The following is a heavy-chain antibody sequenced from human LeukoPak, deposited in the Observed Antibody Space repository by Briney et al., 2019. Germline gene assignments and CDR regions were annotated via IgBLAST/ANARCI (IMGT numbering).Heavy chain of an antibody. CDR2: IWYDGSNK. V-gene: IGHV3-33*06. J-gene: IGHJ4*02. CDR1: GFTFSSYG. CDR3: AKDLTMVRGYGFDY. D-gene: IGHD3-10*01. Sequence: PGGSLRLSCAASGFTFSSYGMHWVRQAPGKGLEWVAVIWYDGSNKYYADSVKGRFTISRDNSKNTLYLQMNSLRAEDTAVYYCAKDLTMVRGYGFDYWGQGTLVTVSS.